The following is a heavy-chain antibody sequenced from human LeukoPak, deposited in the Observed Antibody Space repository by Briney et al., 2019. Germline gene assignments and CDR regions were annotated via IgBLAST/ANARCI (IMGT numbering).Heavy chain of an antibody. D-gene: IGHD2-2*01. V-gene: IGHV4-39*01. J-gene: IGHJ4*02. CDR3: ARLLIGGFQLPDY. CDR1: GGSISSSSYY. CDR2: IYYSGST. Sequence: SETLSLTCTVSGGSISSSSYYWGWIRQPPGKGLEWIGSIYYSGSTYYNPSLKSRVIISVDTSKNQFSLKLSSVTAADTAVYFCARLLIGGFQLPDYWGQGTLVTVSS.